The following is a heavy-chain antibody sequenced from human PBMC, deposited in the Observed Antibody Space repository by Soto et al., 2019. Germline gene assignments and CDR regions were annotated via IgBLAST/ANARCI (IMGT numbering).Heavy chain of an antibody. V-gene: IGHV4-30-2*01. D-gene: IGHD3-10*01. CDR1: GGSISSGGYS. CDR2: IYHSGST. J-gene: IGHJ4*02. Sequence: PSETLSLTCAVSGGSISSGGYSWSWIRQPPGKGLEWIGYIYHSGSTYYNPSLKSRVTISVDRSKNQFSLKLSSVTAADTAVYYCASQTANFYGSGSYYLPFDYWGQGTLVTVSS. CDR3: ASQTANFYGSGSYYLPFDY.